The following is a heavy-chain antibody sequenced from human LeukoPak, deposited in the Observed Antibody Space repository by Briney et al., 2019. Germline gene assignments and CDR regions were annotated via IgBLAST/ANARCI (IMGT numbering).Heavy chain of an antibody. D-gene: IGHD5-18*01. CDR3: ASEEGYSYGSYYFDY. CDR2: IIPIFGTA. Sequence: ASVKVSCKTSGYSFTNNYMHWVRQAPGQGLEWMGGIIPIFGTANYAQKFQGRVTITADESTSTAYMELSSLRSEDTAVYYCASEEGYSYGSYYFDYWGQGTLVTVSS. V-gene: IGHV1-69*13. CDR1: GYSFTNNY. J-gene: IGHJ4*02.